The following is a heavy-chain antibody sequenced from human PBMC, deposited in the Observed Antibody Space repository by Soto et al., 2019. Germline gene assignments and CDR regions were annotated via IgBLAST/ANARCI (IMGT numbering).Heavy chain of an antibody. V-gene: IGHV1-46*02. CDR3: ARDGVSIAGRSGFFDN. CDR2: INPSRGLT. J-gene: IGHJ4*02. D-gene: IGHD6-19*01. CDR1: GYIFDNYY. Sequence: QVQLVQSGADLKTPGASVKVSCKASGYIFDNYYIHWVRHTPGQGLQWIGVINPSRGLTTYAQKFQGRVSMTRDTSTTTVFMELSSLTSEDTAIYYCARDGVSIAGRSGFFDNWGPGTLVTVSS.